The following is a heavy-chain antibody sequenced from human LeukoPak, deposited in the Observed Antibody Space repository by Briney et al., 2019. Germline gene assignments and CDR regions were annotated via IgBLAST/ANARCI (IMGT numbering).Heavy chain of an antibody. CDR3: ARLSGLSPSYGSGSYYIPQYYYYMDV. CDR1: GFTVSSNY. V-gene: IGHV3-66*04. Sequence: PGGSLRLSCAASGFTVSSNYMSWVRQAPGKGLEWVSVIYSGGSTYYADSVKGRFTISRDNSKNTLYLQMNSLRAEDTAVYYCARLSGLSPSYGSGSYYIPQYYYYMDVWGKGTTVTVSS. D-gene: IGHD3-10*01. CDR2: IYSGGST. J-gene: IGHJ6*03.